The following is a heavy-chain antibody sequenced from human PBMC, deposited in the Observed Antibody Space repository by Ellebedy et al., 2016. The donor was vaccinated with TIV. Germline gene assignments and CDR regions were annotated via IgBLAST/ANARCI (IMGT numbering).Heavy chain of an antibody. CDR2: IDWDDDE. CDR3: AHRPARGAVAASGYFQH. D-gene: IGHD6-19*01. V-gene: IGHV2-70*12. J-gene: IGHJ1*01. CDR1: GFSLSTNGMC. Sequence: SGPTLVKPTQTLTLTCTFSGFSLSTNGMCVSWIRQPSGKALEWLARIDWDDDEFYSTSLKTRLTISKDTSKNQVVLTMTNMDPVDTATYYCAHRPARGAVAASGYFQHWGQGTLVTVSS.